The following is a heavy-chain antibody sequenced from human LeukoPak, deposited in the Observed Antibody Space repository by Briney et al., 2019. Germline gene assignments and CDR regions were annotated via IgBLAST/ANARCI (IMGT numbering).Heavy chain of an antibody. D-gene: IGHD4-11*01. V-gene: IGHV1-2*02. Sequence: ASVKVSCKASGYTFTGYYIHWVRQAPGQGLEWVGWINPKTVGTNYAQKFLDRVTMTTDMSISTAYMELIRLRSRDTAVYFCARGSSKYIFGYYMDVWGKGTTVIVSS. CDR1: GYTFTGYY. CDR2: INPKTVGT. CDR3: ARGSSKYIFGYYMDV. J-gene: IGHJ6*03.